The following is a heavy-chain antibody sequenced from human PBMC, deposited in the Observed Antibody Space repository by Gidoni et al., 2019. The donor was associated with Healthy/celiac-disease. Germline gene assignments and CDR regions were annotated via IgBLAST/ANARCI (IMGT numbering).Heavy chain of an antibody. J-gene: IGHJ6*02. D-gene: IGHD2-15*01. Sequence: EVQLVQSGAEVKKPGESLRISCKGSGYSFTSYWISWVRQMPGKGLEWMGRIDPSDSYTNYSPSFQGHVTISADKSISTAYLQWSSLKASDTAMYYCARTYCSGGSCYLDYYYYGMDVWGQGTTVTVSS. V-gene: IGHV5-10-1*03. CDR3: ARTYCSGGSCYLDYYYYGMDV. CDR1: GYSFTSYW. CDR2: IDPSDSYT.